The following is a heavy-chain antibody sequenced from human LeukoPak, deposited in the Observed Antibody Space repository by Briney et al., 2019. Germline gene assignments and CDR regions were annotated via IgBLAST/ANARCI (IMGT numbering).Heavy chain of an antibody. J-gene: IGHJ6*03. Sequence: SETLSLTCTVSGGSISSGSCYWSWIRQPAGKGLEWIGRIYTSGSTNYNPSLKSRVTISVDTSKNQFSLKLSSVTAADTAVYYCARGQNGGYYYYYMDVWGKGTTVTVSS. CDR1: GGSISSGSCY. CDR3: ARGQNGGYYYYYMDV. V-gene: IGHV4-61*02. CDR2: IYTSGST. D-gene: IGHD1-1*01.